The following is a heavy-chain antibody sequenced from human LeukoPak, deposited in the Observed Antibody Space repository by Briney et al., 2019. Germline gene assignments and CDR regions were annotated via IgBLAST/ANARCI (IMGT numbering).Heavy chain of an antibody. CDR3: ARAGIGGSSTSCDY. CDR2: ISSSSSYI. J-gene: IGHJ4*02. V-gene: IGHV3-21*01. Sequence: GGSLRLSCTASGFTFTSYSMNWVRQAPGKGLEWVSSISSSSSYIYYADSVKGRFTISRDNAKNSLYLQMNSLRAEDTSVYYCARAGIGGSSTSCDYWGQGTLVTVSS. D-gene: IGHD2-2*01. CDR1: GFTFTSYS.